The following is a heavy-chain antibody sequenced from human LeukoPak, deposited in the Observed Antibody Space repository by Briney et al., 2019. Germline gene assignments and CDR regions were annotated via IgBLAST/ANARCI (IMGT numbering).Heavy chain of an antibody. CDR2: INPNSGGT. Sequence: ASVKVSCKASGYTFSGYYMHWVRQAPGQGLEWVGWINPNSGGTNYAQQFQGRVTMTRDTSISTAYMELSTLRSDDTAVYYCARGSLVRNSDWLLHAFWGQGTLVTVSP. V-gene: IGHV1-2*02. J-gene: IGHJ4*02. CDR3: ARGSLVRNSDWLLHAF. CDR1: GYTFSGYY. D-gene: IGHD3-9*01.